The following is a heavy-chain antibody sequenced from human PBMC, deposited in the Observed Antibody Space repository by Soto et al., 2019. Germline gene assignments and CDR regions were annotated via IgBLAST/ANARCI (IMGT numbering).Heavy chain of an antibody. V-gene: IGHV3-33*01. Sequence: QVQLVESGGGVVQPGRSLRLSCAASGFTFSSYGMHWVRQAPGKGLEWVAVIWYDGSNKYYADSVKGRFTISRDNSKNTRYLQMNSLRAEDTAVYYCARDALGYSYGIDYWGQGTLVTVSS. CDR1: GFTFSSYG. CDR3: ARDALGYSYGIDY. CDR2: IWYDGSNK. D-gene: IGHD5-18*01. J-gene: IGHJ4*02.